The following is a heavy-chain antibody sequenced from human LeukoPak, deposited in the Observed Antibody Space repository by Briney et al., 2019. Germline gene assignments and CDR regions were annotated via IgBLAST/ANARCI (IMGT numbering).Heavy chain of an antibody. D-gene: IGHD3-9*01. CDR2: IKQDGSEK. CDR1: GFTLSDYW. J-gene: IGHJ4*02. CDR3: TRGGVVGGRLAN. V-gene: IGHV3-7*01. Sequence: PGGSLRLSCVASGFTLSDYWMSWVRQTPGKGLEWVANIKQDGSEKEYVESVKGRFTISRDNAKNSVYLEMGSLRVEDTAVYYCTRGGVVGGRLANWGQGTLVTVSS.